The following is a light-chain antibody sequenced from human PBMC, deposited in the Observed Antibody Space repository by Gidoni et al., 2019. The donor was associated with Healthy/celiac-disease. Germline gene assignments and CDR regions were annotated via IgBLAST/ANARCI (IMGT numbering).Light chain of an antibody. CDR2: AAS. CDR3: QQLNSYLLT. CDR1: QGISSY. Sequence: DIQLTQSPSFLSASVGDRVTITCRASQGISSYLAWYQQKPGKAPKLLIYAASTLQSRVPSRFSGSGSGTEFTLTISSLQPEDFATYYCQQLNSYLLTFGGXTKVEIK. J-gene: IGKJ4*01. V-gene: IGKV1-9*01.